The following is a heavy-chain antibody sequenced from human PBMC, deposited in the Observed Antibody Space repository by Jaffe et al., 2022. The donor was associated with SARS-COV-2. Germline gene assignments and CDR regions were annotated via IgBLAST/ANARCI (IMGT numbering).Heavy chain of an antibody. Sequence: QVQLVESGGGVVQPGRSLRLSCAASGFTFSSYAMHWVRQAPGKGLEWVAVISYDGSNKYYADSVKGRFTISRDNSKNTLYLQMNSLRAEDTAVYYCARFGVGLCLDYWGQGTLVTVSS. D-gene: IGHD3-10*01. J-gene: IGHJ4*02. CDR2: ISYDGSNK. V-gene: IGHV3-30*04. CDR1: GFTFSSYA. CDR3: ARFGVGLCLDY.